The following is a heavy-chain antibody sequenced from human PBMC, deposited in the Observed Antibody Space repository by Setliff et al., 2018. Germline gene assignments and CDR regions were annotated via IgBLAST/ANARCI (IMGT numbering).Heavy chain of an antibody. V-gene: IGHV1-3*01. CDR3: ARDSADDYGDYVDWFDP. CDR1: GYPFGSYA. CDR2: INGGSGKT. J-gene: IGHJ5*02. D-gene: IGHD4-17*01. Sequence: ASVKVSCKTSGYPFGSYAVHWLRQAPGQRPEWMGWINGGSGKTRYSQKFQGRVTITTDRSASTGYMEMVSLSNEDTAIYYCARDSADDYGDYVDWFDPWGQGTLVTVS.